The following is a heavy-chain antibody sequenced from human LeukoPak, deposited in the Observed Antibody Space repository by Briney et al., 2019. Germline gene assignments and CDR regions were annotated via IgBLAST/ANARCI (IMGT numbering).Heavy chain of an antibody. CDR2: ISAYNGNT. CDR1: GYTFTSYG. V-gene: IGHV1-18*01. J-gene: IGHJ3*02. D-gene: IGHD2-2*01. CDR3: ARVKGYQLLPLDAFDI. Sequence: GASVKVSCKASGYTFTSYGISWVRQAPGQGLEWMGWISAYNGNTNYAQKLQGRATMTTDTSTSTAYMELRSLRSEDTAVYYCARVKGYQLLPLDAFDIWGQGTMVTVSS.